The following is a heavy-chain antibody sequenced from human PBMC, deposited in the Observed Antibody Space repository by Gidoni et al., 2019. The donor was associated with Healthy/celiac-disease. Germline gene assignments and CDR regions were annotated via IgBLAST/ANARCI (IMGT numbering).Heavy chain of an antibody. CDR2: ISGSGGST. CDR3: AKVRGYPWYFDL. CDR1: GFPFSSYA. V-gene: IGHV3-23*01. J-gene: IGHJ2*01. D-gene: IGHD5-12*01. Sequence: EVQLLESGGGLVQPGGSLRLSCAASGFPFSSYAMSWVRQAPGKGLEWVSAISGSGGSTYYADSVKGRFTISRDNSKNTLYLQMNSLRAEDTAVYYCAKVRGYPWYFDLWGRGTLVTVSS.